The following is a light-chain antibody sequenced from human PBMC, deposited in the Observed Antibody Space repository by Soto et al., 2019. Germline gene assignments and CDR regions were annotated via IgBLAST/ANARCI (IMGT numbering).Light chain of an antibody. V-gene: IGLV1-40*01. CDR2: DVS. CDR1: SSNIGAGYD. CDR3: SSSTTTTSLVV. J-gene: IGLJ3*02. Sequence: QSVLTQPPSVSGAPGQRVTISCTGSSSNIGAGYDVHWYQQLPGTAPKLVIYDVSHRPSGVSNRFSGSKSGNTASLTISGLQAEDEADYYCSSSTTTTSLVVFGGGTKLTVL.